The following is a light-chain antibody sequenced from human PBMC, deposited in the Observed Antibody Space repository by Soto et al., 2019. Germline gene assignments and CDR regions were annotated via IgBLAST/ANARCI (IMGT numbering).Light chain of an antibody. Sequence: EIVLTQSPGTLSLSPGERATLSCRASQSVNNNYVAWYQQKSGQAPRLLIFAASSRATGIPGRFSGSGSETDFPLTTSRLEHEDYAVYYCHQYGSSLHTFGQGTKLENK. V-gene: IGKV3-20*01. CDR2: AAS. J-gene: IGKJ2*01. CDR1: QSVNNNY. CDR3: HQYGSSLHT.